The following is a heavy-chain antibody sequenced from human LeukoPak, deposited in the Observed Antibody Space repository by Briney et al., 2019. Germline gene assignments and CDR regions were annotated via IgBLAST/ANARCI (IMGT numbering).Heavy chain of an antibody. CDR2: INHRGST. CDR1: GGSFSGYY. CDR3: ARASSSNRNVLRNYYYMDV. Sequence: SETLSLTCAVYGGSFSGYYWRWIRQPPGKGLEWIGEINHRGSTNYSPALKRRVTISVDTSKNQFSLKLSSVTAADTAVYYCARASSSNRNVLRNYYYMDVWGKGTTVIVSS. D-gene: IGHD2-2*01. V-gene: IGHV4-34*01. J-gene: IGHJ6*03.